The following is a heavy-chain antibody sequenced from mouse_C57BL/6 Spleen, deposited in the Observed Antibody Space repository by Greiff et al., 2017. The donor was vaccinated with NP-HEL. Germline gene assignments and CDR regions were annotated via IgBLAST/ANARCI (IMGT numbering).Heavy chain of an antibody. D-gene: IGHD2-2*01. CDR1: GFTFSDYG. J-gene: IGHJ3*01. V-gene: IGHV5-17*01. Sequence: EVKLMESGGGLVKPGGSLKLSCAASGFTFSDYGMHWVRQAPEKGLEWVAYISSGSSTIYYADTVKGRFTISRDNAKNTLFVQMTSLRSEDTAMYYCARRYYYGYDWFAYWGQGTLVTVSA. CDR2: ISSGSSTI. CDR3: ARRYYYGYDWFAY.